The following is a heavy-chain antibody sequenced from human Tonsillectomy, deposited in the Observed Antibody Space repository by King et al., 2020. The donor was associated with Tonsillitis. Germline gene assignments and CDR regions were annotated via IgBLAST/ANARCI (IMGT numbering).Heavy chain of an antibody. Sequence: QLQESGPGLVKPSETLSLTCTVSGGSISSYYWSWIRQPPGKGLEWIGNIYYSGSTNYNPSLKSRVTISVDTSKNQFSLKLSSVTAADTAVYYCASLSYGSSSMLNYYYCYGMDVWGRGTTVTVS. J-gene: IGHJ6*02. D-gene: IGHD6-6*01. CDR3: ASLSYGSSSMLNYYYCYGMDV. CDR1: GGSISSYY. V-gene: IGHV4-59*01. CDR2: IYYSGST.